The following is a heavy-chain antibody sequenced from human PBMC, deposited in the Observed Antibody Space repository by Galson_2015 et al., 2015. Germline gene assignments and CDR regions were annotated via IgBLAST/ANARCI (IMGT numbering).Heavy chain of an antibody. J-gene: IGHJ4*02. CDR3: ARESYDYVWGSYRYGDY. CDR1: GFTFSDYY. CDR2: ISSSSSYT. D-gene: IGHD3-16*02. Sequence: SLRLSCAASGFTFSDYYMSWIRQAPGKGLEWVSYISSSSSYTNYADSVKGRFTISRDNAKNSLYLQMNSLRAEDTAVYYCARESYDYVWGSYRYGDYWGQGTLVTVSS. V-gene: IGHV3-11*06.